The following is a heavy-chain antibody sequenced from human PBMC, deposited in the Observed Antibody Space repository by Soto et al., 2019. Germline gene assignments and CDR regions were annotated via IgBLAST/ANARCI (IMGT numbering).Heavy chain of an antibody. V-gene: IGHV4-59*01. CDR2: IYFSGST. Sequence: QVQLQESGPGLVKPSETLSLTCTVSGGSISGYYWSWIRQPPGKGPEWIGYIYFSGSTNYNPSLKSRVTISVDTSKNQFSLKLTSVTAADTAVYYCARVPSYNYGLDYWGQGTLLTVSS. D-gene: IGHD5-18*01. CDR1: GGSISGYY. J-gene: IGHJ4*02. CDR3: ARVPSYNYGLDY.